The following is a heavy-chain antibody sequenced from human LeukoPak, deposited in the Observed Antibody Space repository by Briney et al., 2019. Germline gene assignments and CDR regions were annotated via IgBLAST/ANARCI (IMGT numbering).Heavy chain of an antibody. D-gene: IGHD4-17*01. Sequence: GRSLRLSCAASGFTFDDYAMHWVRQAPGKGLEWVSGISWNSGSIGYADSVKGRFTISRDNAKNSLYLQMNSLRAEDTALYYCAKDASSSTTFFDYWGPGTLVTVSS. CDR1: GFTFDDYA. CDR3: AKDASSSTTFFDY. V-gene: IGHV3-9*01. CDR2: ISWNSGSI. J-gene: IGHJ4*02.